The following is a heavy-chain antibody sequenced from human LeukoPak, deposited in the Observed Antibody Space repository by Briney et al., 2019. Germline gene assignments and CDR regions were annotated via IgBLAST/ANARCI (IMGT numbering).Heavy chain of an antibody. J-gene: IGHJ4*02. V-gene: IGHV3-49*03. D-gene: IGHD3-3*01. CDR1: GFTFGDHG. Sequence: PGRSLRLSCTTSGFTFGDHGLSWFRQDPGKGLEWVGFIRSKTYGGGIEYAASVKGRFTISRDDSKSIAYLQMNSLKTEDTAVYYCARAPYYDFILDYWGQGTLVTVSS. CDR2: IRSKTYGGGI. CDR3: ARAPYYDFILDY.